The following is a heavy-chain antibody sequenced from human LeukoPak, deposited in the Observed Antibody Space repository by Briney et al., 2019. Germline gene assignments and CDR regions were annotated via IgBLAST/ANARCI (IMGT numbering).Heavy chain of an antibody. CDR3: ARVQSYYYGMDV. J-gene: IGHJ6*02. Sequence: TGRSLRLSCAASGFIFSSYGMHWVRQAPGKGLEWVAVISNDGSNKYYADSVKGRFTISRDNSKNTLYLQMNSLRAEDTAVYYCARVQSYYYGMDVWGQGTTVTVSS. CDR2: ISNDGSNK. V-gene: IGHV3-30*03. CDR1: GFIFSSYG.